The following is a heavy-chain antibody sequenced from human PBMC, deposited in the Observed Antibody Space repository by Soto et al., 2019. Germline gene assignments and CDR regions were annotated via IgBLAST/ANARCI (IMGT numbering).Heavy chain of an antibody. D-gene: IGHD3-3*01. J-gene: IGHJ4*02. CDR3: ARHGHPGDYDLVY. CDR2: IIPIFGTA. V-gene: IGHV1-69*05. Sequence: QVQLVQSGAEVKKPGSSVKVSCKASGGTFSSYAISWVRQAPGQGLEWMGGIIPIFGTANYAQKFQGRVTXSXDXXTSPSCMELSSLRSEHTAVYYCARHGHPGDYDLVYWGQGTLVTVSS. CDR1: GGTFSSYA.